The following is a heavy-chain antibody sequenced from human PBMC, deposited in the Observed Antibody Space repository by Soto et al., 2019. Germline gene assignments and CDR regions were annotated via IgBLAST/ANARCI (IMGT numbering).Heavy chain of an antibody. D-gene: IGHD3-22*01. CDR3: TRSRGFGGMDV. J-gene: IGHJ6*02. V-gene: IGHV3-23*01. CDR2: ISGSGDGT. Sequence: PGGSLRLSCAASGVTVNSHVMSWVRQAPGKGLEWVSSISGSGDGTYYGDSVKGRFTISRDSSSSTVYLEMKNLRGEDTAVYFCTRSRGFGGMDVWGQGTTVTVSS. CDR1: GVTVNSHV.